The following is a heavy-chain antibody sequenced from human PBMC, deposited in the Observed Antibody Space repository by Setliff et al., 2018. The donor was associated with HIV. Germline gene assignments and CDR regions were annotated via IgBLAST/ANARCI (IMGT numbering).Heavy chain of an antibody. CDR2: IYTSGST. D-gene: IGHD1-1*01. CDR1: GGSISSGYYY. Sequence: SETLSLTCTVSGGSISSGYYYWSWIRQHPGKGLEWIGRIYTSGSTNYNPSLKSRVTMSVDTSKNQFSLKLSSVTAADTAVYYCAREESTEDYWGQGTLVTVSS. V-gene: IGHV4-61*02. J-gene: IGHJ4*02. CDR3: AREESTEDY.